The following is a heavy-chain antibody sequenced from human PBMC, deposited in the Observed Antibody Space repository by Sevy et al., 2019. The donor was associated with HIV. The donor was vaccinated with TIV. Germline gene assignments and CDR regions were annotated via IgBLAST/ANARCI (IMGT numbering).Heavy chain of an antibody. V-gene: IGHV3-11*01. D-gene: IGHD6-19*01. Sequence: GGSLRLSCAASGFTFSDYYMSWIRQAPGKGLEWVSYISSSGSTIYYADSVKGRFTISRDNAKNSLYLQMHSLRAEDTAVYYCARDGIAVGPTQDFDYWGQGTLVTVSS. CDR3: ARDGIAVGPTQDFDY. J-gene: IGHJ4*02. CDR1: GFTFSDYY. CDR2: ISSSGSTI.